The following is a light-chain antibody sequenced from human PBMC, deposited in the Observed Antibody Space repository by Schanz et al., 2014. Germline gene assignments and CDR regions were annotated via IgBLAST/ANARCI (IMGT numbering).Light chain of an antibody. CDR3: QQYNT. J-gene: IGKJ4*01. CDR2: GAS. CDR1: QSITSNY. Sequence: EIVLTQSPGTLSLSPGERATLSCRASQSITSNYLAWYQQKPGQAPSLLIYGASTRATGIPDRFSGSGSGTDFTLTISRLEPEDFAVYYCQQYNTFGGGTKVEIK. V-gene: IGKV3-20*01.